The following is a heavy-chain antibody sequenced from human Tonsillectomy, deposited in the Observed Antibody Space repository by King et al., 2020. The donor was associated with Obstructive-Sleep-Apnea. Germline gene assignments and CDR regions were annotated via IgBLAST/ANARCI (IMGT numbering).Heavy chain of an antibody. CDR1: GGSISSYY. V-gene: IGHV4-59*08. CDR3: ARRPSSGHYPGSFDY. J-gene: IGHJ4*02. CDR2: IYYSGST. Sequence: VQLQESGPGLVKPSETLSLTCTVSGGSISSYYWSWIRQPPGKGLEWIGYIYYSGSTNYNPSLKSRVTISVDTSNNQFSLKLSSVTAADTAVYYCARRPSSGHYPGSFDYWGQGTLVTVSS. D-gene: IGHD3-22*01.